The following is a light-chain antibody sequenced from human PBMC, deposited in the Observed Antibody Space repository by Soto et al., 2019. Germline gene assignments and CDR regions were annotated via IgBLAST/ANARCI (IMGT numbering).Light chain of an antibody. J-gene: IGKJ5*01. CDR2: RAS. CDR3: QQYGSSPIT. CDR1: QSVSSRH. Sequence: DIVLTQCPVTLSLSPGEXAXXSCMASQSVSSRHLACYQHKPGHHNRILIYRASSRATGITDSFSRSGHRTDSTLNISRLEPEDFAVYYCQQYGSSPITFGQGTRLEIK. V-gene: IGKV3-20*01.